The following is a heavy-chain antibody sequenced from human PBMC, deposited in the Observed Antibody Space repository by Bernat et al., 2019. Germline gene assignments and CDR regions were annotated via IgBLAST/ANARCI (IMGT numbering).Heavy chain of an antibody. Sequence: QVQLVESGGGVVQPGRSLRLSCAASGFTFSSYGMHWVRQAPGKGLEWVAVIWYDGSNKYYADSGKGRFTISRDNSKNTLYLQMNSLRAEDTAVYYCAREDGYNLSSFHYWGQGTLVTVSS. V-gene: IGHV3-33*01. J-gene: IGHJ4*02. CDR1: GFTFSSYG. CDR3: AREDGYNLSSFHY. CDR2: IWYDGSNK. D-gene: IGHD5-24*01.